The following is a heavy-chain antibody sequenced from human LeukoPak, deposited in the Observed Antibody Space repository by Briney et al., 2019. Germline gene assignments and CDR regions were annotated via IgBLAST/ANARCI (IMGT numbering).Heavy chain of an antibody. V-gene: IGHV1-69*06. CDR3: ARAVQVTTGGLFDY. Sequence: XXXKXXGGTFSXYAISWVRQAPGQGLEWMGGIIPIFDTPNFAQKFQGRVTITADKSTSTAYMELSRLRSEDTAVYYCARAVQVTTGGLFDYWGQGTLVTVSS. CDR1: GGTFSXYA. D-gene: IGHD4-17*01. CDR2: IIPIFDTP. J-gene: IGHJ4*02.